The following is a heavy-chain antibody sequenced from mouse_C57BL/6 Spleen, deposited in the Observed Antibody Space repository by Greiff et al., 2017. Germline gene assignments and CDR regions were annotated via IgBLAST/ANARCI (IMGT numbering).Heavy chain of an antibody. J-gene: IGHJ3*01. CDR3: ARSDGYYMFAY. CDR1: GYTFTSYW. D-gene: IGHD2-3*01. Sequence: QVQLQQPGAELVKPGASVKLSCKASGYTFTSYWMQWVKQRPGQGLEWIGEIDPSDSYTNYNQKFKGKATLTVDTSSSTAYMQLSSLTSEASAVYYCARSDGYYMFAYWGQGTLVTVSA. CDR2: IDPSDSYT. V-gene: IGHV1-50*01.